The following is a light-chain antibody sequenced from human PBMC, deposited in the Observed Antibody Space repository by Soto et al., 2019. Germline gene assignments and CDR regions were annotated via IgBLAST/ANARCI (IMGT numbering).Light chain of an antibody. Sequence: QSVLTQPPSVSGAPGQRITISCTGSSSNIGAGYDVHWYQQLPGTAPKLLIYDNNNRPSGVPDRFSGSKSGTSASLAITGLQAEDEGDYYCQSFDSSLSAYVFGTGTKLTVL. CDR3: QSFDSSLSAYV. CDR1: SSNIGAGYD. CDR2: DNN. J-gene: IGLJ1*01. V-gene: IGLV1-40*01.